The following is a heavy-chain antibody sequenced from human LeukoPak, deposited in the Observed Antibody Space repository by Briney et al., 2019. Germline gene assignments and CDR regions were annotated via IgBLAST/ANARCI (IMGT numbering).Heavy chain of an antibody. CDR2: IYYSGST. V-gene: IGHV4-59*01. CDR3: ARGFFGRVVATISPFNWFDP. D-gene: IGHD5-12*01. Sequence: SETLSLTCTVSGGSISSYYWSWIRQPPGKGLEWIGYIYYSGSTNYNPSLKSRVTISVDTSKNQFSLKLSSVTAADTAVYYCARGFFGRVVATISPFNWFDPWGQGTLVTASS. J-gene: IGHJ5*02. CDR1: GGSISSYY.